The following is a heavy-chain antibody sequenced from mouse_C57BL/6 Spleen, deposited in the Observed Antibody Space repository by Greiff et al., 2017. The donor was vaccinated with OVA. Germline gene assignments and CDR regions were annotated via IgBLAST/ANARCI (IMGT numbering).Heavy chain of an antibody. CDR1: YTFTDYYM. J-gene: IGHJ2*01. Sequence: VQLQQSGPELVKPGASVKMSCKASGYTFTDYYMHWVKQKPGKGLEWIGEIYPGSGNTNYNEKFKSKATLTADTSSSTAYMQLSSLTSEDSAVYFCARLRSLGQGDYWGQGTTLTVSS. V-gene: IGHV1-83*01. CDR2: YPGSGNTN. CDR3: RLRSLGQGDY. D-gene: IGHD4-1*01.